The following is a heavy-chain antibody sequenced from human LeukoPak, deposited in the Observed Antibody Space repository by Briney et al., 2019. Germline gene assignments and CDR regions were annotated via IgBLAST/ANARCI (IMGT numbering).Heavy chain of an antibody. V-gene: IGHV3-9*01. CDR2: ISWNSGSI. CDR1: GFTFSSYA. J-gene: IGHJ4*02. D-gene: IGHD6-13*01. Sequence: PGGSLRPSCAASGFTFSSYAMHWVRQAPGKGLEWVSGISWNSGSIGYADSVKGRFTISRDNAKNSLYLQMNSLRAEDTALYYCAKGMTWGEVAGSSWSPFDYWGQGTLVTVSS. CDR3: AKGMTWGEVAGSSWSPFDY.